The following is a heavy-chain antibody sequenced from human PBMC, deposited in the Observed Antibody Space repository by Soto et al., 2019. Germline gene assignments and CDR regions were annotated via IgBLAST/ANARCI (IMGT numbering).Heavy chain of an antibody. D-gene: IGHD6-13*01. CDR1: GGHMGDYY. Sequence: SATKSLTCSFGGGHMGDYYWSWIRQPPGKGLEWIGYIYYTGRTYYNPSLKSRVTMSVDTSKNQFSLKLTSVTATDTAVYYRARDRAAVARTFDYWGPGALVP. J-gene: IGHJ4*02. CDR3: ARDRAAVARTFDY. CDR2: IYYTGRT. V-gene: IGHV4-59*04.